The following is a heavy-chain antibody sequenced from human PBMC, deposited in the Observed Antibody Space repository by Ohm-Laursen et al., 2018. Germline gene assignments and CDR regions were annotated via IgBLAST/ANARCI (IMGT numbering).Heavy chain of an antibody. J-gene: IGHJ3*02. CDR1: GDTVTELS. CDR2: LDPEDAEI. V-gene: IGHV1-24*01. Sequence: GASVKVSCKVSGDTVTELSMHWVRQAPGKGLEWMGGLDPEDAEIIYAQKFQGRVTMTEDTSTDTAYMELRSLRSEDTAMYYCATLRYFDPFWGTFRTSLDAFHIWGQGTMVSVSS. D-gene: IGHD3-16*02. CDR3: ATLRYFDPFWGTFRTSLDAFHI.